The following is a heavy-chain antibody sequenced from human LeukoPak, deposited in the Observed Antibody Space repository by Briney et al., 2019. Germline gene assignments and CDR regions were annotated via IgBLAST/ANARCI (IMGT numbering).Heavy chain of an antibody. CDR1: GFTTHYW. CDR3: AKDAPVMCSSTSCPFDY. Sequence: GGSLRLSCTASGFTTHYWLNWVRQSPGKGLEWVANIDRDGRVQHYVDSVEGRFTISRDSAKNSLALQMNSLRAEDTAVYYCAKDAPVMCSSTSCPFDYWGQGTLVTVSS. V-gene: IGHV3-7*03. D-gene: IGHD2-2*01. CDR2: IDRDGRVQ. J-gene: IGHJ4*02.